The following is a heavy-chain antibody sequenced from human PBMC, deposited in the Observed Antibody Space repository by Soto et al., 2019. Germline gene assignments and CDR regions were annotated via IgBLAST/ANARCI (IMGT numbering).Heavy chain of an antibody. Sequence: SETLSLTCTFSVGSISSYYWSWIRQPPGKGLEWIGYIYYTGTADYNPSLKSRVTISVDRSKNQFSMKVSSVTAADTAVYYCAREQWEIPGFGWFEPWGQGTRVIVSS. V-gene: IGHV4-59*01. CDR2: IYYTGTA. D-gene: IGHD1-26*01. CDR3: AREQWEIPGFGWFEP. J-gene: IGHJ5*02. CDR1: VGSISSYY.